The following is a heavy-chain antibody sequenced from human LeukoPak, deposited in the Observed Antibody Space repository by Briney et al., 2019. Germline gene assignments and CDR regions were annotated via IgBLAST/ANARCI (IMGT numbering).Heavy chain of an antibody. CDR2: INHSGST. CDR3: ARGLPYYDFWSGPSTPYGKDV. V-gene: IGHV4-34*01. D-gene: IGHD3-3*01. Sequence: SETLSLTCAVYGGSFSGYYWSWIRQPPGKGLEWIGEINHSGSTNYNPSLKSRVTISVDTSKNQFSLKLSSVTAADTAAYYCARGLPYYDFWSGPSTPYGKDVWGQGTTVTVSS. J-gene: IGHJ6*02. CDR1: GGSFSGYY.